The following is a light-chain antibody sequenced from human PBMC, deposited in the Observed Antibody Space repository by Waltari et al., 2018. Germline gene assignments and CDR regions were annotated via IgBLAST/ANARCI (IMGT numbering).Light chain of an antibody. J-gene: IGLJ7*01. CDR3: GTWDRSLSGAV. CDR1: SSNIGNNY. CDR2: EDS. V-gene: IGLV1-51*02. Sequence: QSELPPPPSVSAAPARRVSSACSGGSSNIGNNYVSWYRQFPGTAPKLLIYEDSERPSGIPGRFSGSKSGTSATLNITGLQAGDEAKYYCGTWDRSLSGAVFGGGTDLTVF.